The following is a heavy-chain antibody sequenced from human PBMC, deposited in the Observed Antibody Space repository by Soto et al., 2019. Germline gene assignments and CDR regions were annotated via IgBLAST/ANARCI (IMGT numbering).Heavy chain of an antibody. J-gene: IGHJ6*03. CDR3: ARAHKDIVVVPAANYYYYYYMDV. CDR2: INPNSGGT. D-gene: IGHD2-2*01. Sequence: GASVKVSCKASGYTFTGYYMHWVRQAPGQGLEWMGWINPNSGGTNYAQKFQGWVTMTRDTSISTAYMELSRLRSDDTAVYYCARAHKDIVVVPAANYYYYYYMDVLGKGTTVTVSS. CDR1: GYTFTGYY. V-gene: IGHV1-2*04.